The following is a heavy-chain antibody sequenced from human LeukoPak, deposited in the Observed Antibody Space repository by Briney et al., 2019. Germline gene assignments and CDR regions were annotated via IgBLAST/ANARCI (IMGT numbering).Heavy chain of an antibody. CDR1: GFTFSTYD. Sequence: GGSLRLSCAASGFTFSTYDIDWVRQAPGKGLEWVSHISSSSSTMYYADSVKGRFTISRDNSKNTLYLQMSSLRAEDTAVYYCARDPYSSSRNFDYWGQGTLVTVSS. CDR3: ARDPYSSSRNFDY. J-gene: IGHJ4*02. CDR2: ISSSSSTM. D-gene: IGHD6-6*01. V-gene: IGHV3-48*01.